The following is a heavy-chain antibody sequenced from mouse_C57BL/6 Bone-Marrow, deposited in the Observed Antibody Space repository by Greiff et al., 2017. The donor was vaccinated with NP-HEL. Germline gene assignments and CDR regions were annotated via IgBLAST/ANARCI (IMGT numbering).Heavy chain of an antibody. CDR3: ARDGDSGGWSWFAY. D-gene: IGHD3-3*01. CDR1: GYTFTSYW. J-gene: IGHJ3*01. Sequence: QVQLQQPGAELVKPGASVKLSCKASGYTFTSYWMQWVKQRPGQGLEWIGEIDPSDSYTNYNQKFKGKATLTVDPSSSTAYMQLNSLTSEDSAVYYCARDGDSGGWSWFAYGGRGTLVTVSA. V-gene: IGHV1-50*01. CDR2: IDPSDSYT.